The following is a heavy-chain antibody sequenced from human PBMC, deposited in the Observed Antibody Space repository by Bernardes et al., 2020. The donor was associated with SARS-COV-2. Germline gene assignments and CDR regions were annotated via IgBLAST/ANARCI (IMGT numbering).Heavy chain of an antibody. Sequence: WASLRLTCTVSGGSISSYYWAWIRQPPGKGLAWIGYLYYSGPTNYNPSLKSRVTISVDRSQNQFSLNLSSVTPADTAVYYCARDLSHLVRRGFDLWGRGALVTVSS. CDR2: LYYSGPT. CDR1: GGSISSYY. D-gene: IGHD3-10*01. V-gene: IGHV4-59*01. CDR3: ARDLSHLVRRGFDL. J-gene: IGHJ2*01.